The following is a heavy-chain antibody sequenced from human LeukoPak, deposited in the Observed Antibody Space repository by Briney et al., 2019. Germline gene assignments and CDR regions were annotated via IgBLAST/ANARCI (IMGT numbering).Heavy chain of an antibody. D-gene: IGHD3/OR15-3a*01. CDR1: GLTVSSYG. Sequence: PGGSLRLSCAASGLTVSSYGMHWVRQAPGKGLEWVAVIWYDGSNKYYADSVKGRFTISRDNSKNTLYLQMNSLRAEDTAVYYCARDYDFWGNNWFDPWGQGTLVTVSS. V-gene: IGHV3-33*08. CDR2: IWYDGSNK. CDR3: ARDYDFWGNNWFDP. J-gene: IGHJ5*02.